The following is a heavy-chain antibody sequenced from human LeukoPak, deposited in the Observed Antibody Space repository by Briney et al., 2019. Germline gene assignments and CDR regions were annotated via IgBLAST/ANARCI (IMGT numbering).Heavy chain of an antibody. D-gene: IGHD6-6*01. CDR1: GFTFHKRR. CDR3: TGPGEYSTSSVIDY. V-gene: IGHV3-15*05. CDR2: IKSKTDGGTT. J-gene: IGHJ4*02. Sequence: GALRLPCAGSGFTFHKRRIGLVRQGSGKGLEWVGRIKSKTDGGTTDYAAPVKDRFTISRDDSKKTVYLQMNSLKTDDTAVYYCTGPGEYSTSSVIDYWGQGTLVTVSS.